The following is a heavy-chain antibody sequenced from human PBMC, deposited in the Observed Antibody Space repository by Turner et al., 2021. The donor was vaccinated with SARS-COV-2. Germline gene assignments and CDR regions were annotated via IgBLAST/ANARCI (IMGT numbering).Heavy chain of an antibody. V-gene: IGHV3-15*01. CDR1: GFTFSNAW. Sequence: EVQLVESGGGLVKPGGSLRLSCAASGFTFSNAWMSWVRQAPVKGLEWVGRINRKTDGGTADYAAPVKGRFTISRDDSKNTLYLQMNSLKTEDTAVYYCTTGKTYYYVSSAYYYSVDYWGQGTLVTVSS. CDR2: INRKTDGGTA. J-gene: IGHJ4*02. CDR3: TTGKTYYYVSSAYYYSVDY. D-gene: IGHD3-22*01.